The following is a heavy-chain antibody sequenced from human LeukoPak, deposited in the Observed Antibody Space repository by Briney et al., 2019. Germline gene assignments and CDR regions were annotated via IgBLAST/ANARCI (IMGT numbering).Heavy chain of an antibody. J-gene: IGHJ4*02. CDR2: LNPNSGHT. CDR1: GYTFTGFY. Sequence: APVKVSCKASGYTFTGFYIHWVRQAPGQGLEWMGWLNPNSGHTNSAQKFQGRVTMTSDTSISTSYMELSGLRSDDTAVYYCARNFNGFHLQYWGQGTLVTVSS. D-gene: IGHD2-8*01. CDR3: ARNFNGFHLQY. V-gene: IGHV1-2*02.